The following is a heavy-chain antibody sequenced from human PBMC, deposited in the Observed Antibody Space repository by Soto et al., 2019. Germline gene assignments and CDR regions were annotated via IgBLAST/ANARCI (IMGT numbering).Heavy chain of an antibody. J-gene: IGHJ5*02. V-gene: IGHV4-4*02. CDR3: ARVGKYLGWDLNWFDP. CDR1: GGSISSNNW. CDR2: IYHGGST. Sequence: QVQLQESGPGLVKPSGTLSLTCAVSGGSISSNNWWSWVRQPPGKGLEWIGEIYHGGSTNYNPSLKGRVAISVAKSKTQFSLKLSSVTAADTAVYYCARVGKYLGWDLNWFDPWGQGTLVTVSS. D-gene: IGHD6-19*01.